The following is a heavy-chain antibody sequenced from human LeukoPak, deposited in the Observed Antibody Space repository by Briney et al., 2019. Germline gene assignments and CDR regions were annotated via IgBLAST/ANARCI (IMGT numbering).Heavy chain of an antibody. D-gene: IGHD6-13*01. CDR2: IYYSGST. V-gene: IGHV4-39*07. CDR3: ARGYSSSRDAFDI. J-gene: IGHJ3*02. CDR1: GGSISSSSYY. Sequence: SETLSLTCTVSGGSISSSSYYWGWIRQPPGKGLEWIGSIYYSGSTYYNPSLKSRVTISVDTSKNQFSLKLSSVTAADTAVYYCARGYSSSRDAFDIWGQGTMVTVSS.